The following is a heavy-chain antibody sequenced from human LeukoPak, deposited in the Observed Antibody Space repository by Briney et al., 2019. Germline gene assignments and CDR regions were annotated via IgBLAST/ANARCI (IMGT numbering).Heavy chain of an antibody. CDR3: ARRGHGDVYNRDYYYGMDV. J-gene: IGHJ6*02. CDR1: GFTFSSYG. CDR2: ISSSSSYI. Sequence: PGGSLRLSCAASGFTFSSYGMHWVRQAPGKGLEWVSSISSSSSYIYYADSVKGRFTISRDNAKNSLYLQMNSLRAEDTAVYYCARRGHGDVYNRDYYYGMDVWGQGTTVTVSS. V-gene: IGHV3-21*01. D-gene: IGHD5-24*01.